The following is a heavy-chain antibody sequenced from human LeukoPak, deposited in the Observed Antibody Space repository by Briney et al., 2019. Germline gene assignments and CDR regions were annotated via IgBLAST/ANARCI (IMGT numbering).Heavy chain of an antibody. D-gene: IGHD3-9*01. CDR2: IYYSGST. V-gene: IGHV4-59*11. J-gene: IGHJ6*03. CDR1: GGSLSSHY. Sequence: SETLSLTCTVPGGSLSSHYWSWIRQPPGKGLEWIGYIYYSGSTNYNPSLKSRVTISVDTSKNQFSLKLSSVTAADTAVYYCARGSHYDILTGYDDYMDVWGKGTTVTVSS. CDR3: ARGSHYDILTGYDDYMDV.